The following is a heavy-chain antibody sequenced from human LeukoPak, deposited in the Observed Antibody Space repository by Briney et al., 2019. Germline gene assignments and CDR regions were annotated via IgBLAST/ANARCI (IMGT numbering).Heavy chain of an antibody. V-gene: IGHV3-23*01. CDR1: VFTFSTYA. J-gene: IGHJ4*02. CDR3: ARDRGDIVDTYYFDY. Sequence: PGGSLRLSCAASVFTFSTYAMSWVRQAPGKGLEWVSAISGSGGSTYYADSVNGRFTISRDNFKNTLYLQMNSLRAEDTAVYYCARDRGDIVDTYYFDYWGQGPLVTVSS. D-gene: IGHD5-12*01. CDR2: ISGSGGST.